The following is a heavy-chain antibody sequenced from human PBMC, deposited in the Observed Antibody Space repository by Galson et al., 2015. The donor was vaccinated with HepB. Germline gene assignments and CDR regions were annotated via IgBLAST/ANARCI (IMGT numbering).Heavy chain of an antibody. CDR3: ARAHWRAAAGTILNY. CDR2: INPSGGST. CDR1: GYTFTSYY. D-gene: IGHD6-13*01. J-gene: IGHJ4*02. Sequence: SVKVSCKASGYTFTSYYMHWVRQAPGQGLEWMGIINPSGGSTSYAQKFQGRVTMTRDTSTSTVYMELSSLRSEDTAVYYCARAHWRAAAGTILNYWGQGTLVTVSS. V-gene: IGHV1-46*03.